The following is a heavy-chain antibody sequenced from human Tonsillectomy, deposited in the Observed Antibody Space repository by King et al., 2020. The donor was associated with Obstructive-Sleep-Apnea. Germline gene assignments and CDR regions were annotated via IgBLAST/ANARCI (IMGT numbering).Heavy chain of an antibody. D-gene: IGHD4-23*01. CDR1: GFTFDDYA. V-gene: IGHV3-9*01. CDR2: ISWNSGSI. CDR3: ATTVDEGY. Sequence: QLVQSGGGLVQPGRSLRLSCAASGFTFDDYAMHWVRQAPGKGLEWVSGISWNSGSIGYADSVKGRFTISRDNAKNSLYLQMNSLRAEDTALYYCATTVDEGYWGQGTLVTVSS. J-gene: IGHJ4*02.